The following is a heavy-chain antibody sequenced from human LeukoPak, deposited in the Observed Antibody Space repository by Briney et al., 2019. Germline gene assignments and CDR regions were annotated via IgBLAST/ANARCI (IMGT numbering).Heavy chain of an antibody. V-gene: IGHV1-18*01. CDR1: GYTFTSYG. CDR2: ISAYNGNT. Sequence: ASVKVSCKASGYTFTSYGISWVRQAPGQGLEWMGWISAYNGNTNYAQKLQGRVTMTTDTSTSTAYMELRSLRSDDTAVYYCAAAYDSSGNFDYWGQGNLVTVSP. D-gene: IGHD3-22*01. J-gene: IGHJ4*02. CDR3: AAAYDSSGNFDY.